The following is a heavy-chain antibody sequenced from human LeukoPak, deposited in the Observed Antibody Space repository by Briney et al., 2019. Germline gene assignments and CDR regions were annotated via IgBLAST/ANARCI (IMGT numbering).Heavy chain of an antibody. CDR2: ISGSGGST. D-gene: IGHD3-22*01. J-gene: IGHJ4*02. Sequence: GGSLRLSCAASGFTFSSYAMSWVRQAPGKGLEWVSAISGSGGSTYYADSVKGRFTISRDNSKNTLYLQMNSLRAEDTAVYCCAKDRSHYYDSSGYYYFDYWGQGTLVTVSS. V-gene: IGHV3-23*01. CDR1: GFTFSSYA. CDR3: AKDRSHYYDSSGYYYFDY.